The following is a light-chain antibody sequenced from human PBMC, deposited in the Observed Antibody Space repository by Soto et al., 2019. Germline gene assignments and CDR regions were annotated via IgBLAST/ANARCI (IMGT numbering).Light chain of an antibody. Sequence: TQAPATLSVSPGERSTLSCRASQSVSNNLAWYQQKPGQAPRLLIYDASSRATGIPDRFSGGGSGTDFTLTISRLEPEDFAVYYCQQSSSFPLTFGGGSKVDIK. CDR3: QQSSSFPLT. CDR2: DAS. CDR1: QSVSNN. V-gene: IGKV3-20*01. J-gene: IGKJ4*01.